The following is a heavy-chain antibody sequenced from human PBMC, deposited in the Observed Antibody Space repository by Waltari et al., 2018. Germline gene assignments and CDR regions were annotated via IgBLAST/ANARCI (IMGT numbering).Heavy chain of an antibody. CDR1: GGTFNNDG. CDR3: ARDGGRPDAAFDI. V-gene: IGHV1-69*04. CDR2: ISPNLGIP. D-gene: IGHD3-16*01. Sequence: QVQLVQSGAEVRKPGSSVKVSCKASGGTFNNDGINWVRQAPGQGLEWMGRISPNLGIPNYAQKFHGRVTMSADTSTNTAYMEVHSLASDDTAVFYCARDGGRPDAAFDIWGQGTLVTVS. J-gene: IGHJ3*02.